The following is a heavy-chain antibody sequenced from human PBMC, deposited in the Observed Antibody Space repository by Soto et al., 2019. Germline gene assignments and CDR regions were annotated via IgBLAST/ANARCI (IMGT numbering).Heavy chain of an antibody. Sequence: SETLSLTCAVYGGSFSGYYWSWIRQPPGKGLEWIGEINHSGSTNYNPSLKSRVTISVDTSKNQFSLKLSSVTAADTAVYYCARDSWFDPWGQGTLVTVSS. CDR2: INHSGST. J-gene: IGHJ5*02. V-gene: IGHV4-34*01. CDR1: GGSFSGYY. CDR3: ARDSWFDP.